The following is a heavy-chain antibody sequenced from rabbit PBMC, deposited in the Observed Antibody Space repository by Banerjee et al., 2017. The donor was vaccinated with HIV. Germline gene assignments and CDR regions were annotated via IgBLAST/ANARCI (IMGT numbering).Heavy chain of an antibody. CDR1: GFSFSSGYD. CDR2: IDTGSRDFT. Sequence: QEQLVESGGGLVKPGASLTLICTASGFSFSSGYDMSWVRQAPGKGLEWIACIDTGSRDFTYYASWAKGRFTISKTSSTTVILQMTSLTVADTATYFCARDTGTSFSTYGMDLWGQGTLVTVS. J-gene: IGHJ6*01. V-gene: IGHV1S45*01. CDR3: ARDTGTSFSTYGMDL. D-gene: IGHD8-1*01.